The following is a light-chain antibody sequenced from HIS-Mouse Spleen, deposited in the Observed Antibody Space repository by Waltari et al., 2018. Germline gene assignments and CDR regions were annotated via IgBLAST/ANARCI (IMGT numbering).Light chain of an antibody. CDR1: QSLVHSDGNTD. Sequence: DIVMTQTPLSSPVTLGQPASISCRSSQSLVHSDGNTDLSWLQQRPGQPPRLLIYKSSNRFSGVPDRFSGSGAGTDFTLKISRVEAEDVGVYYCMQATQFITFGQGTRLEIK. CDR3: MQATQFIT. J-gene: IGKJ5*01. V-gene: IGKV2-24*01. CDR2: KSS.